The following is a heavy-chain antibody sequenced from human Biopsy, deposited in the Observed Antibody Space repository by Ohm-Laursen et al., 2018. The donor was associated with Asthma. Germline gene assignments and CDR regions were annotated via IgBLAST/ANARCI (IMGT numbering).Heavy chain of an antibody. CDR1: GYTFSNYA. CDR3: VRDKVVVVPGSKGPTDWFDP. D-gene: IGHD2-15*01. CDR2: ISGYNGDT. V-gene: IGHV1-18*04. J-gene: IGHJ5*02. Sequence: ASVKVSCKSSGYTFSNYAISWVRQAPGQGLEWMGWISGYNGDTKFAQNVKGRLSLTTDTSTSTAYMELRSLTSDDTAVYYCVRDKVVVVPGSKGPTDWFDPWGQGTLVTVSS.